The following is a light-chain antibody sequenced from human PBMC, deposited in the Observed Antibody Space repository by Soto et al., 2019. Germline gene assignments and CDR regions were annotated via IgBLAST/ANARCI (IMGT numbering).Light chain of an antibody. CDR1: TSDVGAYNY. J-gene: IGLJ2*01. CDR2: EVT. CDR3: CSYAGSSLV. Sequence: QSALTQPASVSGSPGHSITISCTGTTSDVGAYNYVSWYQLHPGKAPKVIIHEVTNRPSGISNRFSGSKSGNTASLTISGLQPEDEADYYCCSYAGSSLVFGGGTKLTVL. V-gene: IGLV2-14*01.